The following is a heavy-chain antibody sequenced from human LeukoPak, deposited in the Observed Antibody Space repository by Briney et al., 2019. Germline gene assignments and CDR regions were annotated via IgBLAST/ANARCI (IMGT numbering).Heavy chain of an antibody. J-gene: IGHJ4*02. CDR3: ARGLNDSWTGENY. D-gene: IGHD3-3*01. V-gene: IGHV4-34*01. Sequence: TSETLSLTCAVYGGSFSGYYWSWIRQPPGKGLEWIGEINHSGSTNYNPSLKSRVTISLDTSKSQFSLKVRYVTAADTAVYYCARGLNDSWTGENYWGQGTLVTVSS. CDR2: INHSGST. CDR1: GGSFSGYY.